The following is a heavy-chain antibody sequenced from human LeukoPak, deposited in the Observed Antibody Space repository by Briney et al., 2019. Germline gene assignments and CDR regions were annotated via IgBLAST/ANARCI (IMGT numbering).Heavy chain of an antibody. D-gene: IGHD4-23*01. V-gene: IGHV1-69*04. CDR2: VIPIRGKP. J-gene: IGHJ4*02. CDR1: GDTFRNYA. CDR3: ARDVTTVGPLDS. Sequence: SVKVSCKAFGDTFRNYAISWVRQAPGRGLEWMGRVIPIRGKPTYAQRFQGRVTITADKPTTTVYMELSSLRSEDTAVYYCARDVTTVGPLDSCGQGTLVTVSS.